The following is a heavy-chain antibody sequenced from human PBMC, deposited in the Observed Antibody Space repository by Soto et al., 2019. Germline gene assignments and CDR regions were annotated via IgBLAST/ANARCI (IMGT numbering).Heavy chain of an antibody. V-gene: IGHV1-46*01. J-gene: IGHJ5*02. Sequence: ASVKVSCKASGYTFTSYYMHWVRQAPGQGLEWMGIINPSGGSTSYAQKFQGRVTMTRDTSTSTVYMELSSLRSEDTAVYYCARDTGSIDSSGYGYGDSTLEGRVVVGAPTIIDTPNPLQSLPWG. CDR3: ARDTGSIDSSGYGYGDSTLEGRVVVGAPTIIDTPNPLQSLP. CDR1: GYTFTSYY. D-gene: IGHD3-22*01. CDR2: INPSGGST.